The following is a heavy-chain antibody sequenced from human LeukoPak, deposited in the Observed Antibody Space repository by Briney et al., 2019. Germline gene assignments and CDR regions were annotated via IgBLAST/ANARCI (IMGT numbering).Heavy chain of an antibody. CDR1: GGSISSGSYY. J-gene: IGHJ4*02. CDR3: AREPRYGDLTIDY. CDR2: IYTSGST. Sequence: SETLSLTCTVSGGSISSGSYYWSWLPQPAGQGLEWIVRIYTSGSTNYNPSLKSRVTISVDTSKNQFSLKLSSVTAADTAVYYCAREPRYGDLTIDYWGQGTLVTVSS. V-gene: IGHV4-61*02. D-gene: IGHD4-17*01.